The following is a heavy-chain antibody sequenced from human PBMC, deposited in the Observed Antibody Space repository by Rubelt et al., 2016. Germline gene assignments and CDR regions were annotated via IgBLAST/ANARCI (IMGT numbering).Heavy chain of an antibody. J-gene: IGHJ3*02. V-gene: IGHV3-48*04. CDR3: ARDLGYCTNGVCYQHAFDI. Sequence: VRQAPGKGLGWVSYISSSSSTIYYADLVKGRFTISRENAKNSLYLQMNSLRAKATAVYYCARDLGYCTNGVCYQHAFDIWGQGTMVTVSS. D-gene: IGHD2-8*01. CDR2: ISSSSSTI.